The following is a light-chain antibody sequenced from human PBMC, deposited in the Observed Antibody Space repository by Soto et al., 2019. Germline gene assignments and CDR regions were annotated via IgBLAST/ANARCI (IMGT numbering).Light chain of an antibody. V-gene: IGKV3-20*01. Sequence: EIVLTQSPGTLSLSPGERATLSCRASQSVSSSYLAWYQQKPGQAPRLLIYGASSRATGIPDRFSGSGSGTDFTLPISRLEPEDFAVYYCQQYAGSPPYTFGQGTKLEIK. J-gene: IGKJ2*01. CDR2: GAS. CDR1: QSVSSSY. CDR3: QQYAGSPPYT.